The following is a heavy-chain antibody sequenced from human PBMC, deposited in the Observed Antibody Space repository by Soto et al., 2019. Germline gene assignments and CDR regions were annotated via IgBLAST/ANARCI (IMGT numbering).Heavy chain of an antibody. D-gene: IGHD3-22*01. CDR3: ARDVSMVVVAPWY. J-gene: IGHJ4*02. Sequence: ASVKVSCKASGYTFTIYAMHWVRQAPGQRLEWMGWINAGNSDTKYSQKFQGRVTFTSDTSASTAYMELTSLRSEDTAVYYCARDVSMVVVAPWYCGQGTLVTVSS. V-gene: IGHV1-3*01. CDR2: INAGNSDT. CDR1: GYTFTIYA.